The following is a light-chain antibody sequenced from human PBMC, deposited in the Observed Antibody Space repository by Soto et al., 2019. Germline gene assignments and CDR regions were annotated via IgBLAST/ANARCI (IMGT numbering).Light chain of an antibody. J-gene: IGKJ5*01. CDR2: WAS. V-gene: IGKV4-1*01. CDR1: QSVLYSSNNKNY. Sequence: DIVMTQSPDSLAVSLGERATINCKSSQSVLYSSNNKNYLAWYQQKPGQPPKLVIYWASTRESGVPDRFTGRGSGTYFTLTISSLQAEDVAVYYCQQYYSRPITFGQGTRLEIK. CDR3: QQYYSRPIT.